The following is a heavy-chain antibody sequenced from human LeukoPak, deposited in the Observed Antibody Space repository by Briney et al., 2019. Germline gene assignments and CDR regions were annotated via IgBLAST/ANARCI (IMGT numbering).Heavy chain of an antibody. Sequence: PGGSLRLSCIASGFTFTNAWMNWVRQAPGKGLEWVGRIKAKTHGGTTDYAAPVNGRFAISRDDSTNTMYLQMNSLKTDDTALYYGVTEGFAYGFHSSDTWGQGTTVTISS. CDR3: VTEGFAYGFHSSDT. CDR1: GFTFTNAW. J-gene: IGHJ3*02. V-gene: IGHV3-15*01. D-gene: IGHD3-10*01. CDR2: IKAKTHGGTT.